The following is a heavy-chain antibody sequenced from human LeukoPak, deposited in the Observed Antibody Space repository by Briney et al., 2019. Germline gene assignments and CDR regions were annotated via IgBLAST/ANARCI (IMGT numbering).Heavy chain of an antibody. D-gene: IGHD6-6*01. CDR1: GFTFSSYS. CDR2: ISSSSSYI. Sequence: GGSLRLSCAASGFTFSSYSMNWVRQAPGKGLEWVSSISSSSSYIYYADSVKGRFTISRDNAKNSLYLQMNSLRAEDTAVYYCARDLIAAREYYYYYMDVWGKGTTVTVSS. CDR3: ARDLIAAREYYYYYMDV. V-gene: IGHV3-21*01. J-gene: IGHJ6*03.